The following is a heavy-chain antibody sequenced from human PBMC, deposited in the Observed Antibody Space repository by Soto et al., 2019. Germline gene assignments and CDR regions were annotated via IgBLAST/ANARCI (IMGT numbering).Heavy chain of an antibody. D-gene: IGHD3-9*01. Sequence: QLQLQESGPGLVKPSETQSLTCSVSDDSINSDKYYWGWIRQPPGKGLEWIGSIYYRGNAYYTPSPQTRVTISLDKSKSQFSLKLNSVTAADSAVYFCARLEGLATISYYFDFWGPGALVTVSS. CDR1: DDSINSDKYY. CDR3: ARLEGLATISYYFDF. CDR2: IYYRGNA. J-gene: IGHJ4*02. V-gene: IGHV4-39*01.